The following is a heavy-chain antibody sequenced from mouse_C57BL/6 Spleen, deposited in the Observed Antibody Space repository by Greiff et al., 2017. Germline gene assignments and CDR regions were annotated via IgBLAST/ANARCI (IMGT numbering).Heavy chain of an antibody. Sequence: EVMLVESGGDLVKPGGSLKLSCAASGFTFSSYGMSWVRQTPDKRLEWVATISSGGSYTYYPDSVKGRFTISRDNAKNTLYLQMSSLTSEDTAMYYCARQVLRYYAMDYWGQGTSVTVSS. D-gene: IGHD2-12*01. CDR1: GFTFSSYG. J-gene: IGHJ4*01. CDR2: ISSGGSYT. V-gene: IGHV5-6*01. CDR3: ARQVLRYYAMDY.